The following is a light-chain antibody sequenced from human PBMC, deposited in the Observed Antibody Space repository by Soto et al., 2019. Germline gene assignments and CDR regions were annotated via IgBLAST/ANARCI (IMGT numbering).Light chain of an antibody. Sequence: QSVLTQPASVSGSPGQSITISCTGTSSDVGGYNYVFWYQQHPGKAPKLMIYDVSNRPSGVSNRFSGSKSGNTASLTISGLQAEDEADYYCSSYTSSSTLLYVFGTGTKVTVL. CDR3: SSYTSSSTLLYV. CDR1: SSDVGGYNY. J-gene: IGLJ1*01. CDR2: DVS. V-gene: IGLV2-14*01.